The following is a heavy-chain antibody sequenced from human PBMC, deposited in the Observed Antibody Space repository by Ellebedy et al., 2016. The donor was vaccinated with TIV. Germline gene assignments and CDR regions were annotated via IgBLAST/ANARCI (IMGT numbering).Heavy chain of an antibody. J-gene: IGHJ4*02. CDR2: ISSSNHYI. D-gene: IGHD6-13*01. Sequence: PGGSLRLSCAASGFTFSSYSMNLVRNAPGKGLEWVSSISSSNHYIYYADSVKGRFTISRDNAKNSLYLQMNSLRAEDTAVFYCARELAAAGFFDYWGQGTLVTVSS. CDR1: GFTFSSYS. CDR3: ARELAAAGFFDY. V-gene: IGHV3-21*01.